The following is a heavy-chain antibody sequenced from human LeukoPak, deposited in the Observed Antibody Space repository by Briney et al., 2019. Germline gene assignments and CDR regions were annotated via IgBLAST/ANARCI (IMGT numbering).Heavy chain of an antibody. CDR1: GYTFTSYG. Sequence: ASVKVSCKASGYTFTSYGISWVRQAPGQGLEWMGWISAYNGNTNYAQKLQGRVTMTTDTSTSTAYMELRSLRSDDTAVYYCARVGFGYCSGGSCYSGRVWFDPWGQGTLVTVSS. CDR3: ARVGFGYCSGGSCYSGRVWFDP. J-gene: IGHJ5*02. D-gene: IGHD2-15*01. CDR2: ISAYNGNT. V-gene: IGHV1-18*01.